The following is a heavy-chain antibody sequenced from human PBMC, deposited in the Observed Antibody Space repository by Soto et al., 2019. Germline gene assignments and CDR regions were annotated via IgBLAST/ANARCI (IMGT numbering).Heavy chain of an antibody. Sequence: LRLSCAASGFTFSSYAMSWVRQAPGKGLEWVSAISGSGGSTYYADSVKGRFTISRDNSKNTLYLQMNSLRAEDTAVYYCAKAGGGTIFGVVTLPYYYYGMDVWGQGTTVTVSS. CDR2: ISGSGGST. CDR3: AKAGGGTIFGVVTLPYYYYGMDV. V-gene: IGHV3-23*01. CDR1: GFTFSSYA. D-gene: IGHD3-3*01. J-gene: IGHJ6*02.